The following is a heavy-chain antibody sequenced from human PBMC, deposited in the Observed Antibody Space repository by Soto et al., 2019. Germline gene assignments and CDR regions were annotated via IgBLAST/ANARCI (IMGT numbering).Heavy chain of an antibody. CDR3: ARAMTTVTTNWFDP. J-gene: IGHJ5*02. D-gene: IGHD4-17*01. V-gene: IGHV1-3*01. CDR2: INAGNGNT. Sequence: ASVKVSCKASGSTFTSYAMHWVRQAPGQRLEWMGWINAGNGNTKYSQKFQGRVTITRDTSASTAYMELSSLRSEDTAVYYCARAMTTVTTNWFDPWGQGTLVTVSS. CDR1: GSTFTSYA.